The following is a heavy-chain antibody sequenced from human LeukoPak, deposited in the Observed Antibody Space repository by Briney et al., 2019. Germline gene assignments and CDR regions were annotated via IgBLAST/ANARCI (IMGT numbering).Heavy chain of an antibody. D-gene: IGHD3-10*01. CDR1: GGSISSSNYF. J-gene: IGHJ4*02. Sequence: PSETLSLTCTVSGGSISSSNYFWSWIRQPPGQELEWIASINYGGTTYYNPSLKSRVTISVDTSKNQFSLRLTSVTAADTAVYRCARYVVYGSGKYYFDYWGQGSLVSVSS. CDR3: ARYVVYGSGKYYFDY. V-gene: IGHV4-39*01. CDR2: INYGGTT.